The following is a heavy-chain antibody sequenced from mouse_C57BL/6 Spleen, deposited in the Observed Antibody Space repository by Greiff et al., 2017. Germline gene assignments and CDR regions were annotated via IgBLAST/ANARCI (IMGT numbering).Heavy chain of an antibody. V-gene: IGHV5-17*01. CDR3: ASFMSYYYAMDY. D-gene: IGHD1-1*01. CDR1: GFNFSDYG. J-gene: IGHJ4*01. Sequence: EVKLVESGGGLVKPGGSLKLSCAASGFNFSDYGMHWVRQAPEKGLEWVAYISSGSSTNYYADTVKGRFTISRDNAKNTLFLQMTSLRSEDTAMYYCASFMSYYYAMDYWGQGTSVTVSS. CDR2: ISSGSSTN.